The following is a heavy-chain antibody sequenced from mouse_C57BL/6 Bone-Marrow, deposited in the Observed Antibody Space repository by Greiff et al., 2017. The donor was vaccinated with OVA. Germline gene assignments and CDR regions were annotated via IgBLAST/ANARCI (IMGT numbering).Heavy chain of an antibody. CDR2: ISPRSGNT. CDR3: ARGGFYYGSRGAMDY. V-gene: IGHV1-81*01. J-gene: IGHJ4*01. Sequence: VQLQQSGAELARPGASVKLSCKASGYTFTSYGISWVKQRTGQGLEWIGEISPRSGNTYYNEKFKGKATLTADKSSSTAYMELRSLTSEDSAVYFCARGGFYYGSRGAMDYWGQGTSVTVSS. D-gene: IGHD1-1*01. CDR1: GYTFTSYG.